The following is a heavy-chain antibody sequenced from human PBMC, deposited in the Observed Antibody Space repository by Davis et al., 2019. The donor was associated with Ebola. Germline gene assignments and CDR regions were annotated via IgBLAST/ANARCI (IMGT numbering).Heavy chain of an antibody. CDR2: INPNSGGT. J-gene: IGHJ6*03. V-gene: IGHV1-2*02. Sequence: ASVKVSCKASGYTFTSYYMHWVRQAPGQGLEWMGWINPNSGGTNYAQKFQGRVTMTRDTSISTAYMELSRLRSDDTAVYYCARGLYSSSWYMSFYYYYYMDVWGKGTTVTVSS. CDR1: GYTFTSYY. CDR3: ARGLYSSSWYMSFYYYYYMDV. D-gene: IGHD6-13*01.